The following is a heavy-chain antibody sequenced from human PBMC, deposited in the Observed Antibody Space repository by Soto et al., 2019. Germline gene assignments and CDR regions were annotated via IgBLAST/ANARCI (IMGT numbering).Heavy chain of an antibody. CDR2: IFYSGST. J-gene: IGHJ5*02. CDR1: GGSISSGGYY. Sequence: QVQLQESGPGLVKPSQTLSLTCTVSGGSISSGGYYWNWIRQHPGKGLEWIGNIFYSGSTYYNPSLESRVIISGDTSKNQFSLKLSSVTAADTAVYYCARDLNVATPAIFDPWGQGTLVTVSS. CDR3: ARDLNVATPAIFDP. V-gene: IGHV4-31*03. D-gene: IGHD2-15*01.